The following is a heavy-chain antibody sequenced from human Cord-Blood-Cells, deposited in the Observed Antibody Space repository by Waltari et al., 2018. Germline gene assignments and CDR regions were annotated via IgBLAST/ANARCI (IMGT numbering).Heavy chain of an antibody. CDR2: IIPIFGTA. V-gene: IGHV1-69*01. CDR3: ARDRSIDIVATNWFDP. Sequence: TFSSYAISWVRQAPGQGLEWMGGIIPIFGTANYAQKFQGRVTITADESTSTAYMELSSLRSEDTAVYYCARDRSIDIVATNWFDPWGQGTLVTVSS. J-gene: IGHJ5*02. D-gene: IGHD5-12*01. CDR1: TFSSYA.